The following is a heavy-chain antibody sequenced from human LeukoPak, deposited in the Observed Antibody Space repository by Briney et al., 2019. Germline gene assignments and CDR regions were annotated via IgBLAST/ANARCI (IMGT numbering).Heavy chain of an antibody. CDR2: ISSSDGYI. Sequence: SGGSLRLSCAASGFTFSSYAMSWVRQAPGKGLEWVSSISSSDGYIYYADSVKGRFTSSRDNAKNSLYLQMNSLRAEDTAVYYCARMYSSSSGFSYWGQGTLVTVSS. J-gene: IGHJ4*02. CDR3: ARMYSSSSGFSY. V-gene: IGHV3-21*01. D-gene: IGHD6-6*01. CDR1: GFTFSSYA.